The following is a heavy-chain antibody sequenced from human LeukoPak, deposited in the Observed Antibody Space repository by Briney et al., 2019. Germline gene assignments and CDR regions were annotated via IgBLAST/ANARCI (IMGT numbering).Heavy chain of an antibody. CDR2: ISAYNGNT. J-gene: IGHJ6*03. CDR3: ARDHQYCSSTSCYIWDMDV. Sequence: ASVKVSCKASGYTFTSYGISWVRQAPGQGLEWMGWISAYNGNTNYAQKLQGRVTMTTDTSTSTAYMELRSLRSDDTAVYYCARDHQYCSSTSCYIWDMDVWGKGTTVTVSS. D-gene: IGHD2-2*01. CDR1: GYTFTSYG. V-gene: IGHV1-18*01.